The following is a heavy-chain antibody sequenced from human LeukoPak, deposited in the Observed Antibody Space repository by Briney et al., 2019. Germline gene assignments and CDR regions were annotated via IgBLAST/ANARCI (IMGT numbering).Heavy chain of an antibody. CDR1: GGSLSGYY. CDR3: ARGPTLRYFDWLFFDY. D-gene: IGHD3-9*01. Sequence: SETLSLTCAVYGGSLSGYYWSWIRQPPGKGLEWIGEINHSGSTNYNTSLKSRVTISVDTSKNQFSLKLSSVTAADTAVYDCARGPTLRYFDWLFFDYWGQGTLVTVSS. CDR2: INHSGST. V-gene: IGHV4-34*01. J-gene: IGHJ4*02.